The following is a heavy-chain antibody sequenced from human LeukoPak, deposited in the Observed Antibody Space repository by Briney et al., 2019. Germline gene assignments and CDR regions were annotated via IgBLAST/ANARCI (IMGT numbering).Heavy chain of an antibody. CDR2: INSDGSST. CDR3: ARVSGSYLFDY. V-gene: IGHV3-74*01. D-gene: IGHD1-26*01. Sequence: GRSLRLSCAASGFTFSSYWMHWVRQAPGKGLVWVSRINSDGSSTSYADSVKGRFTISRDNAKNTLYLQMNSLRAEDTAVYYCARVSGSYLFDYWGQGTLVTVSS. J-gene: IGHJ4*02. CDR1: GFTFSSYW.